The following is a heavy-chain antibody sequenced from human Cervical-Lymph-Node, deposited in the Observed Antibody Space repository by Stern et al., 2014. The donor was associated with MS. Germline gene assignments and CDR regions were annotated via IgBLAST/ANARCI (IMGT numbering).Heavy chain of an antibody. V-gene: IGHV4-61*03. D-gene: IGHD3/OR15-3a*01. Sequence: QLQLQESGPGLVKPSETLSLTCTVSGGSVSSSSFYWSWIRQPPGKGLEWIGYTHYSGKNKTNPSLKSRLTISIDTSKNHFSLDLSSLTAADTAVYYCATDGLDGMDVWGQGTSVIVSS. J-gene: IGHJ6*02. CDR2: THYSGKN. CDR3: ATDGLDGMDV. CDR1: GGSVSSSSFY.